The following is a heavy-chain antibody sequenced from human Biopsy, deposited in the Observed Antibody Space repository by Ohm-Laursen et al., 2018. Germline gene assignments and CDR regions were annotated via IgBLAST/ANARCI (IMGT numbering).Heavy chain of an antibody. CDR2: NILILGTG. D-gene: IGHD3-9*01. J-gene: IGHJ1*01. CDR1: GGTFSNYG. Sequence: SSVKASCKVPGGTFSNYGANWVRQAPGQGLEWLGGNILILGTGNYAQKFQDRVTVAADTSTSTATMELRSLRSDDTAAYYCATKLTGYFHHWGQGTLVIVSS. CDR3: ATKLTGYFHH. V-gene: IGHV1-69*06.